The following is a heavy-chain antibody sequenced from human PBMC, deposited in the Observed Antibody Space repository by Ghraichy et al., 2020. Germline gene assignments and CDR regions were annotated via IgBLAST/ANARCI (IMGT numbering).Heavy chain of an antibody. CDR3: AKDLGYSSGWFLEY. Sequence: GSLRLSCAASGFTFSSYGMHWVRQAPGKGPEWVALISYEGSNKYYAGSVKGRFTISRDNSRNTLYLQTNSLRPDDTAVYYCAKDLGYSSGWFLEYWGQGTLVTVSS. V-gene: IGHV3-30*18. CDR2: ISYEGSNK. J-gene: IGHJ4*02. CDR1: GFTFSSYG. D-gene: IGHD6-19*01.